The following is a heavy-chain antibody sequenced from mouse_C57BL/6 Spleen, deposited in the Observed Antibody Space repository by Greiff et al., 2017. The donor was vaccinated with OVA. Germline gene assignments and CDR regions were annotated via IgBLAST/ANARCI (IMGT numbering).Heavy chain of an antibody. CDR1: GYTFTSYW. Sequence: QVHVKQPGAELVRPGTSVKLSCKASGYTFTSYWMHWVKQRPGQGLEWIGVIDPSDSYTNYNQKFKGKATLTVDTSSSTAYMQLSSLTSEDSAVYYCARYGPYYFDYWGQGTTLTVSS. J-gene: IGHJ2*01. CDR2: IDPSDSYT. V-gene: IGHV1-59*01. CDR3: ARYGPYYFDY. D-gene: IGHD1-1*02.